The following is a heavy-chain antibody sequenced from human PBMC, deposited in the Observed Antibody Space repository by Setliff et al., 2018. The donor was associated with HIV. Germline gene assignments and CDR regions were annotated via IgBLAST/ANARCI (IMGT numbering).Heavy chain of an antibody. CDR2: IYYTGTT. Sequence: LSLTCVVSGGSINTGCYYWTWIRQVPGKGLEWIGSIYYTGTTNYNPSLESRLTISIDTSQNHFSLKLTSVTAADTALYFCLRGTYYKGLDPWGQGTLVTVSS. V-gene: IGHV4-31*11. J-gene: IGHJ5*02. D-gene: IGHD3-10*01. CDR1: GGSINTGCYY. CDR3: LRGTYYKGLDP.